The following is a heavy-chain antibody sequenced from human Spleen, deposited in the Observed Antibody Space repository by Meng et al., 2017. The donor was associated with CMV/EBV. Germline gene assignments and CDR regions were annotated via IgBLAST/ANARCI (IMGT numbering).Heavy chain of an antibody. D-gene: IGHD2-15*01. CDR2: INPNSGDT. V-gene: IGHV1-2*02. CDR1: GYIFIAYH. CDR3: AREGGGYDSVGHAIDY. J-gene: IGHJ4*02. Sequence: ASVKVSCKASGYIFIAYHMYWVRQAPGQGLEYMGWINPNSGDTKYAQKFQGRVTMTRDTSISTVYMELSRLRSDDTAVYYCAREGGGYDSVGHAIDYWGQGTLVTVSS.